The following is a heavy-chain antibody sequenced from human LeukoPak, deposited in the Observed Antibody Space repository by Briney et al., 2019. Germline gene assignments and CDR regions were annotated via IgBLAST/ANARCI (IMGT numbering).Heavy chain of an antibody. V-gene: IGHV3-30*04. CDR2: ISYDGSNK. Sequence: GRSLRLSCAASGFTFSSYAMHWVRQAPGKGLEWVAVISYDGSNKYYADSVKGRFTISRDNSKNTLYLQMNSLRAEDTAVYYCARDTPEVPRERQQWLVRLIGYFDYWGQGTLVTVSS. CDR1: GFTFSSYA. D-gene: IGHD6-19*01. J-gene: IGHJ4*02. CDR3: ARDTPEVPRERQQWLVRLIGYFDY.